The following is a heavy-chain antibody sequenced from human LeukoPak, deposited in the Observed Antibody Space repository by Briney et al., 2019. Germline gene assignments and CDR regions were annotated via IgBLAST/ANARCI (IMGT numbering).Heavy chain of an antibody. V-gene: IGHV4-59*01. CDR1: GGSISGYY. J-gene: IGHJ6*02. CDR2: IYYSGST. CDR3: ARAYGDYVTNYGMDV. D-gene: IGHD4-17*01. Sequence: SETLSLTCTVSGGSISGYYWSWIRQPPGKGLEWIGYIYYSGSTNYNPSLKSRVTISVDTSKNQFSLKLSSVTAADTAVYYCARAYGDYVTNYGMDVWGQGTTVTVSS.